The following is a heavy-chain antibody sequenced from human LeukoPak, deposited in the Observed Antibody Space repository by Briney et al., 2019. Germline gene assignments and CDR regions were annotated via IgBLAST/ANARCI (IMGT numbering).Heavy chain of an antibody. D-gene: IGHD3-22*01. Sequence: PGGSLRLSCTASGFTFNTYAMHWVRQAPGKGLEWVAFIQYDGNAKHYADSVKGRFTISRDNSKNTLHLQMNSLRAGDTAVYYCARYHDNSFDIWGQGTMVTVSS. V-gene: IGHV3-30*02. CDR1: GFTFNTYA. CDR3: ARYHDNSFDI. J-gene: IGHJ3*02. CDR2: IQYDGNAK.